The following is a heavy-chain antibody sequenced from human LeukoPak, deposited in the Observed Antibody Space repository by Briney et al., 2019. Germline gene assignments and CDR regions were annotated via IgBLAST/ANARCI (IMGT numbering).Heavy chain of an antibody. CDR1: AFTFSGSA. CDR3: QKMNA. D-gene: IGHD1-1*01. CDR2: IRSKANSYAT. Sequence: PGGSLKLSCAASAFTFSGSAMHWVRQASGKGLEWVGRIRSKANSYATAYAASVKGRFTISRDDSKNTAYLQMNSLKTEDTAVYYCQKMNAWGQGTLVTVSS. J-gene: IGHJ4*02. V-gene: IGHV3-73*01.